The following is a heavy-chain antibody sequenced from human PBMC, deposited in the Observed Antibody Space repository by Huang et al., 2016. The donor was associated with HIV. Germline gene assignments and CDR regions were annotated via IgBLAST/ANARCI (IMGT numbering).Heavy chain of an antibody. V-gene: IGHV4-39*01. CDR3: ARLPGSITMIRGVITDPY. J-gene: IGHJ4*02. Sequence: QLQLQESGPGLVKPSETLSLTCTVSGGSIRSDNYYWGWIRQPPGKGLEWIGGIYYRGSTYYNPSLKGRGTITVDTSKNQFSLKMRSVTAADTAVYYCARLPGSITMIRGVITDPYWGQGTLVTVSS. CDR1: GGSIRSDNYY. CDR2: IYYRGST. D-gene: IGHD3-10*01.